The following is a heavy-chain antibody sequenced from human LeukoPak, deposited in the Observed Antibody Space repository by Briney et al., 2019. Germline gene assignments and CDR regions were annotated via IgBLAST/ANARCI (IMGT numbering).Heavy chain of an antibody. CDR2: IYYDVVT. J-gene: IGHJ3*02. V-gene: IGHV4-39*01. Sequence: PSETLSLTCTVSGGSISSSDHYWGWVRQPPGKGLEWIGSIYYDVVTYYSPSRKCGVTISVDASRNKFALKLNSVAAADTAVYFCARHRLEGDTFDIWGQGTKVTVAS. CDR1: GGSISSSDHY. CDR3: ARHRLEGDTFDI. D-gene: IGHD3-3*01.